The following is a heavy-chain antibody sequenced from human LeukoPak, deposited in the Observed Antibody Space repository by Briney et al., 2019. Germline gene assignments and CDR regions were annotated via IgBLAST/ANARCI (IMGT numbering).Heavy chain of an antibody. CDR1: GFTFSTYW. V-gene: IGHV3-7*04. D-gene: IGHD5-24*01. Sequence: GGSLRLSCAASGFTFSTYWMSWVRQAPGKGLEWVAILKQDGSEKYYLDSVKGRFTISRDNAKNSLYLQMNNLRVEDTAVYYCARVEYYFDYWGQGSLVTVSS. CDR3: ARVEYYFDY. CDR2: LKQDGSEK. J-gene: IGHJ4*02.